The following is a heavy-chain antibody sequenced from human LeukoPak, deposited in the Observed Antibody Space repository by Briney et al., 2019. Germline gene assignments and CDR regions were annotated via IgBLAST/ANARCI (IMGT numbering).Heavy chain of an antibody. CDR2: ISAYNGNT. J-gene: IGHJ4*02. CDR1: GYTFTSYS. Sequence: ASVKVSCKASGYTFTSYSISWVRQAPGQGLEWMGWISAYNGNTNYAQKLQGRVTMTTDTSTSTAYMELRSLRSDDTAVYYCARDSGLSGGSWPLDYWGQGTLVTSPQ. D-gene: IGHD2-15*01. CDR3: ARDSGLSGGSWPLDY. V-gene: IGHV1-18*01.